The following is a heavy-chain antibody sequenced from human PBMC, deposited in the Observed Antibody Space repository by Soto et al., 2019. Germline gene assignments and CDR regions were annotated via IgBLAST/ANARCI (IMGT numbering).Heavy chain of an antibody. CDR2: IRWNGASI. CDR3: DILALYGSRFDS. J-gene: IGHJ4*02. CDR1: GFTFDDYA. D-gene: IGHD3-10*01. V-gene: IGHV3-9*03. Sequence: EVQLVESGGGLVQPGRSLRLSCAASGFTFDDYAIHWVRQAPGRGLEWVAGIRWNGASICYADSVKGRFTISRDNAKKSLHLQINCLRSEDMAMNDCDILALYGSRFDSWGQGTLVTVS.